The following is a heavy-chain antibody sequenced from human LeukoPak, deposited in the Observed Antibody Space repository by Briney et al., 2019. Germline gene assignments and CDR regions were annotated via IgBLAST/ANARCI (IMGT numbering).Heavy chain of an antibody. J-gene: IGHJ3*02. D-gene: IGHD3-22*01. CDR3: ARDPHSYYYDSSGYYFNAFDI. Sequence: PGGSLRLSWAASVCTVSSNYMSWVREAPCKGLEWVAVISYDGSNKYYADSVKGRFTISRDNSKNTLYLQMNSLRAEDTAVYYCARDPHSYYYDSSGYYFNAFDIWGQGTMVTVSS. CDR2: ISYDGSNK. CDR1: VCTVSSNY. V-gene: IGHV3-30-3*01.